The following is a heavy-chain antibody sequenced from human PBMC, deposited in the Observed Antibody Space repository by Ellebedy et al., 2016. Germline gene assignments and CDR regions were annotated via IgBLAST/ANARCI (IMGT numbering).Heavy chain of an antibody. J-gene: IGHJ1*01. V-gene: IGHV3-33*08. Sequence: GESLKISCAASGFTVSTNYMTWVRQAPGKGLEWVAVMWYNGKNQNYADSVKSRFTVSRDTSKNTVYLQMDSLRAEDTAVYFCARDDDTNSRYSRFHHWGQGTLVTVSS. D-gene: IGHD5-12*01. CDR3: ARDDDTNSRYSRFHH. CDR2: MWYNGKNQ. CDR1: GFTVSTNY.